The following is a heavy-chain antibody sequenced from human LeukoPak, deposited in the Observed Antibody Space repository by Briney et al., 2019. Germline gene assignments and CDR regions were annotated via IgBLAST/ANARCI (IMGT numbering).Heavy chain of an antibody. CDR1: GGTFSSYA. J-gene: IGHJ6*03. V-gene: IGHV1-69*04. Sequence: GASVKVSCKASGGTFSSYAISWVRQAPGQGLEWMGRIIPILGIANYAQKFQGRVTITADKSTSTAYMELSSLRSEDTAVYYCARAGVIAAAEYYYYYYYMDVWGRGNTVTVSS. D-gene: IGHD6-13*01. CDR2: IIPILGIA. CDR3: ARAGVIAAAEYYYYYYYMDV.